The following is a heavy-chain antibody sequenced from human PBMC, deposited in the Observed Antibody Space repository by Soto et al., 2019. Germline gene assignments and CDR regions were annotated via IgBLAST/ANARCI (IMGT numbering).Heavy chain of an antibody. CDR3: AKDGLCQWLPGRQFDY. CDR1: GFTFSSYG. Sequence: QVQLVESGGGVVQPGRFPRLSCAASGFTFSSYGMHWVRQAPGKGLEWVAVISYDGSDKYYADSVKGRFTISRDNSKNTLYLQMNSLRPEDTAVYYCAKDGLCQWLPGRQFDYCGQGTLVTVSS. CDR2: ISYDGSDK. J-gene: IGHJ4*02. V-gene: IGHV3-30*18. D-gene: IGHD6-19*01.